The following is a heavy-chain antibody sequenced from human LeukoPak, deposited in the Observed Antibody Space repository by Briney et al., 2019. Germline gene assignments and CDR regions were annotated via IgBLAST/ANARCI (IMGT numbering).Heavy chain of an antibody. CDR1: GGSISSSSYY. CDR2: IYYSGST. CDR3: ARGVGYCSGGSCYSYYYYYMDV. V-gene: IGHV4-39*07. J-gene: IGHJ6*03. Sequence: SETLSLTCTVSGGSISSSSYYWGWIRQPPGKGLEWIGSIYYSGSTYYNPSLKSRVTISVDTSKNQFSLKLSSVTAADTAVYYCARGVGYCSGGSCYSYYYYYMDVWGKGTTVTVSS. D-gene: IGHD2-15*01.